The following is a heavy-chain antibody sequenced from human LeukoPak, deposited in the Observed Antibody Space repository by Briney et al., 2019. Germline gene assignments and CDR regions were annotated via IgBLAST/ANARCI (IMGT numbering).Heavy chain of an antibody. V-gene: IGHV1-8*01. CDR1: GYTFTSYD. J-gene: IGHJ6*02. CDR2: MNPNSGNT. CDR3: ARTGYCSSTSCYTFHYYYYYGMDV. D-gene: IGHD2-2*02. Sequence: AASVKVSCKASGYTFTSYDINWVRQAIGQGLEWMGWMNPNSGNTGYAQKFQGRVTMTRNTSISTAYMELSSLRSEDTAVYYCARTGYCSSTSCYTFHYYYYYGMDVWGQGTTVTVSS.